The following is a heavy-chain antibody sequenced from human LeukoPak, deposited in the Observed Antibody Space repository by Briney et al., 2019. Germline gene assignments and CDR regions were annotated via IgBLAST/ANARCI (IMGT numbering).Heavy chain of an antibody. Sequence: GASVKVSCKASGGTFSSYAISWVRQAPGQGLEWMGRIIPILGIAIYAQKFQGRVTMTEDTSTDTAYMELSSLRSEDTAVYYCATDLYISGEMATTVTDYWGQGTLVTVSS. CDR3: ATDLYISGEMATTVTDY. CDR1: GGTFSSYA. J-gene: IGHJ4*02. V-gene: IGHV1-69*04. CDR2: IIPILGIA. D-gene: IGHD5-24*01.